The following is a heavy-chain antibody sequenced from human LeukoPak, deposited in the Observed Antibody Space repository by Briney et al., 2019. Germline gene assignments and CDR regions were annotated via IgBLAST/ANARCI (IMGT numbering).Heavy chain of an antibody. V-gene: IGHV5-51*01. CDR1: EYSFTSYW. Sequence: GESLQISCKASEYSFTSYWIGWVRQLPGKGLEWVGNIQPGNPEIRYSPSFQGQVTLSADKPISTAYLQWSSLKASDTAMYYCARRHYYYDRSGFYYYFDTWGQGTQVTVTS. CDR2: IQPGNPEI. CDR3: ARRHYYYDRSGFYYYFDT. D-gene: IGHD3-22*01. J-gene: IGHJ4*02.